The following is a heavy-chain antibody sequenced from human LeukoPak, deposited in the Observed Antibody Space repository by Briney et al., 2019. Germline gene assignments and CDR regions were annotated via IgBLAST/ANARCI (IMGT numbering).Heavy chain of an antibody. CDR2: IIPIFGTA. Sequence: SVKVSCKASGGTFSNYAISWVRQAPGQGLEWMGGIIPIFGTANYAQKFQGRVTITTDGSTSTVYMEVSSVRFEDTAVYYCAKDRASSSWSRDAFDIWGQGTVVTVSS. D-gene: IGHD6-13*01. V-gene: IGHV1-69*05. CDR1: GGTFSNYA. J-gene: IGHJ3*02. CDR3: AKDRASSSWSRDAFDI.